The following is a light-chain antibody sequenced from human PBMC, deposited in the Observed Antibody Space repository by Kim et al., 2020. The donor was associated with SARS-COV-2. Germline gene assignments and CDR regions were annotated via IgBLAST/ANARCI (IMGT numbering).Light chain of an antibody. V-gene: IGKV3-20*01. CDR3: QQYDRSPNT. Sequence: EIELTQSPGTLSLSPGERATLSCRASQRISSTYLAWYQHKPDQAPRLLIHGASSRATGIPDRFSGSWSGTDFTLTISRLEPEDFAVYYCQQYDRSPNTFGQGTKLEIK. J-gene: IGKJ2*01. CDR1: QRISSTY. CDR2: GAS.